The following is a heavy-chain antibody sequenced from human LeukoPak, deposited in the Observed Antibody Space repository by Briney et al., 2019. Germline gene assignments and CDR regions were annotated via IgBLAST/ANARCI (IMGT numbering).Heavy chain of an antibody. CDR1: GGSISSYY. V-gene: IGHV4-59*08. D-gene: IGHD7-27*01. CDR2: IYYSGST. CDR3: ARVGMRRPGYFDY. Sequence: PSETLSLTCTVSGGSISSYYRSWIRQPPGKGLEWIGYIYYSGSTNYNPSLKSRVTISVDTSKNQFSLKLSSVTAADTAVFYCARVGMRRPGYFDYRGQGTLVTVSS. J-gene: IGHJ4*02.